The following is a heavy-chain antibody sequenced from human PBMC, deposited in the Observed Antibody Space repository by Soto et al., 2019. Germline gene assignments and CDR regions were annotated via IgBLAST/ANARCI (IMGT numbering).Heavy chain of an antibody. CDR3: ARSGYRYYYYYYMDV. D-gene: IGHD5-12*01. CDR2: IYHSGST. CDR1: SGSISSSNW. Sequence: SETLSLTCAVSSGSISSSNWWSWVRQPPGKGLEWIGEIYHSGSTNYNPSLKSRVTISVDKSKNQFSLKLSSVTAADTAVYYCARSGYRYYYYYYMDVWGKGTTVTVSS. J-gene: IGHJ6*03. V-gene: IGHV4-4*02.